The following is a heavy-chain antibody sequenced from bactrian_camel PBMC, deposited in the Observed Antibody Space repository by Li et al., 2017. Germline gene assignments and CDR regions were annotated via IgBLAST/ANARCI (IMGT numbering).Heavy chain of an antibody. CDR1: AYTSITDC. CDR2: MKRDGDA. J-gene: IGHJ7*01. V-gene: IGHV3S53*01. Sequence: HVQLVESGGGSVQTGGSLRLQCVVSAYTSITDCMAWYRQTPGKEREGVAMMKRDGDASVAESVKGRFIIFQDAKNTLYLQMDSLKPEDTATYYCAADIYDNVNVCSGWGRHGSDFNYGMDYWGKGTQVTVS. D-gene: IGHD4*01.